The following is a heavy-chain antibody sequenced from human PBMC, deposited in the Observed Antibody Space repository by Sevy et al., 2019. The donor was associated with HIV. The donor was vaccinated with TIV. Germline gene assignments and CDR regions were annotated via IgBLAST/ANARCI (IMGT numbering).Heavy chain of an antibody. D-gene: IGHD2-15*01. CDR3: ARDLVLPATTDYFYYGMDV. J-gene: IGHJ6*02. V-gene: IGHV3-21*01. Sequence: RGYLRLSCAASGFTIRTYNMNWVRQAPGKGLERVSSISSSSTYIYYADSVKGRFTFSRDNAKNSLYLQMSSLRAEDTAVYYCARDLVLPATTDYFYYGMDVWGQGTTVNVSS. CDR1: GFTIRTYN. CDR2: ISSSSTYI.